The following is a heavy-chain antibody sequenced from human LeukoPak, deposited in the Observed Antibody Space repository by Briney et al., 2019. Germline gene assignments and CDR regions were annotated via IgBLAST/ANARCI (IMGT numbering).Heavy chain of an antibody. D-gene: IGHD6-19*01. CDR1: GFTFSSYG. Sequence: PGSSLRLSCAASGFTFSSYGMHWVRQAPGKGLEWVAVISYDGSNKHYADSVKGRFTISRDNSKNTLYLQMNSLRAEDTAVYYCAKAQRSSGWSHFDYWGQGTLVTVSS. V-gene: IGHV3-30*18. CDR2: ISYDGSNK. J-gene: IGHJ4*02. CDR3: AKAQRSSGWSHFDY.